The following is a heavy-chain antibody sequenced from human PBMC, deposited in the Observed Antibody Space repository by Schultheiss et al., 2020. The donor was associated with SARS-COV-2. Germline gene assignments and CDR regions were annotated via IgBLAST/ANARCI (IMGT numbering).Heavy chain of an antibody. Sequence: GGSLRLSCAASGFTFSRYGMHWVRQAPGKGLEWVALISYDGRKEYYADSVKGRFTISRDNSKNTMYLQMNSLRAEDTAVYYCAKAKHWGQGTLVTVSS. CDR3: AKAKH. V-gene: IGHV3-33*05. CDR1: GFTFSRYG. CDR2: ISYDGRKE. J-gene: IGHJ4*02.